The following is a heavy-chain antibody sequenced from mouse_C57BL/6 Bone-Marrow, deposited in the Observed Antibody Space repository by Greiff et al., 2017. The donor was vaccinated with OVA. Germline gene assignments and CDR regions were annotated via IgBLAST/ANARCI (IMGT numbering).Heavy chain of an antibody. CDR3: ARGEWDNFDY. D-gene: IGHD3-3*01. J-gene: IGHJ2*01. CDR1: GYSFSSYW. CDR2: IYPGDGDT. V-gene: IGHV1-80*01. Sequence: QVQLKQSGAELVKPGASVKLSCKASGYSFSSYWMNWVKQRPGKGLEWIGQIYPGDGDTNYNGKFKGKATLTADTSSSTAYMQLSSLTSEDSAVYCCARGEWDNFDYWGQGTTLTVSS.